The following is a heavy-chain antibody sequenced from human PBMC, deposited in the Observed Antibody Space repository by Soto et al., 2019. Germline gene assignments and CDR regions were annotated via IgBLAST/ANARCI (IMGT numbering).Heavy chain of an antibody. CDR3: ARQPSVVRGVPYYFDN. V-gene: IGHV4-39*01. J-gene: IGHJ4*02. CDR1: GGSINSDDSF. CDR2: LYYGGST. D-gene: IGHD3-10*01. Sequence: SETLSLTCSVSGGSINSDDSFWGWVRQSPGKGLEWIGSLYYGGSTFYNPSLKSRVTISLDTSKNQFSLRLTSVTAADTAIYYCARQPSVVRGVPYYFDNWGQGTLVTVSS.